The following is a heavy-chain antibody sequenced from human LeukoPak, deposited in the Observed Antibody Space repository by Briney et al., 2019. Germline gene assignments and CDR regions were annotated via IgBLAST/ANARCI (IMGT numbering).Heavy chain of an antibody. CDR1: GGSISGYY. CDR3: ARHGSSYSFDC. V-gene: IGHV4-59*08. CDR2: ISYSGST. D-gene: IGHD6-13*01. J-gene: IGHJ4*02. Sequence: SETLSLTCTVSGGSISGYYWSWIRQPPGKGLEWIDYISYSGSTNYNPSLKSRVTMSVDTSKNPFSLRLSSVTAADTAVYYCARHGSSYSFDCWGQGTLVTVSS.